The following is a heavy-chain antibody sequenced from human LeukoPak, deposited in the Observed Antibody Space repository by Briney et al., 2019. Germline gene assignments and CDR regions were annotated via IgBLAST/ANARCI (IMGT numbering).Heavy chain of an antibody. D-gene: IGHD6-19*01. CDR1: GLTLSTYW. J-gene: IGHJ2*01. V-gene: IGHV3-74*01. CDR2: INSDGSST. CDR3: ARGQWLVSHWYFDL. Sequence: PGGSLRLSCAASGLTLSTYWMHWVRPAPGKGLVWVARINSDGSSTNYADSVKGRFTISRDNAKNTLYLQMNSLRAEDTAVYYCARGQWLVSHWYFDLWGRGTLVTVSS.